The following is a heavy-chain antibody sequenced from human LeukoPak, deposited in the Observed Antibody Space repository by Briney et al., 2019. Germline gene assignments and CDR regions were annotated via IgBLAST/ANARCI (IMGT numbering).Heavy chain of an antibody. CDR1: GYTFTIYW. CDR3: ARHMVRGVDYYYYGMDV. D-gene: IGHD3-10*01. J-gene: IGHJ6*04. CDR2: IDPSDSYT. Sequence: TSGETLTITCKGSGYTFTIYWISCMRQMHGKGLEWMGRIDPSDSYTHYSPSFQGHVTISADKSISTAYLQWSSLKASDTAMYYCARHMVRGVDYYYYGMDVWGKGTTVTVSS. V-gene: IGHV5-10-1*01.